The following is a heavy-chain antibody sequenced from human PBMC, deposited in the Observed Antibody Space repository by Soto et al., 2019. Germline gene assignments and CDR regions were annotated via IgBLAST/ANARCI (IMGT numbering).Heavy chain of an antibody. J-gene: IGHJ6*02. V-gene: IGHV4-34*01. D-gene: IGHD3-3*02. CDR2: INYRGSS. CDR3: VRGQPHRITIFEVVIRSYDYGMDV. Sequence: ETLSLTCAFYGGSFTGYYWTWIRQTPGQGLEWIGEINYRGSSYYNPSLESRISMAVDTSKNQFSLKLRSVTAADTAVYFCVRGQPHRITIFEVVIRSYDYGMDVWGQGTTVTVSS. CDR1: GGSFTGYY.